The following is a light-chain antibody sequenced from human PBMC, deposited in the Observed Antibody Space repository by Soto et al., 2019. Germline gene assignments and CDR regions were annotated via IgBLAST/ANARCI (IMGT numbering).Light chain of an antibody. Sequence: DIPMTQSPSSLSASVGDRVTITCRASQGINSYLAWFQQKPGKVPKLLIYAASTLQSGVPSRFSGSGSGTDFTLTISNLQPEDVATYYGQKYNGAPLTFGGGTKVEIK. CDR1: QGINSY. J-gene: IGKJ4*01. CDR3: QKYNGAPLT. V-gene: IGKV1-27*01. CDR2: AAS.